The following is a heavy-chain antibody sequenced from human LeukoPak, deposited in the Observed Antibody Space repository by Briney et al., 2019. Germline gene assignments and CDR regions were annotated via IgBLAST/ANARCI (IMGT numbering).Heavy chain of an antibody. D-gene: IGHD4-17*01. Sequence: ASVKVSCKASGYTFTSYAMHWVRQAPGQGLEWMGWINPNSGGTNYAQKFQGRVTMTRDTSISTAYMELSRLRSDDTAVYYCASDHYGDYIIDYWGQGTLVTVSS. CDR3: ASDHYGDYIIDY. CDR2: INPNSGGT. J-gene: IGHJ4*02. V-gene: IGHV1-2*02. CDR1: GYTFTSYA.